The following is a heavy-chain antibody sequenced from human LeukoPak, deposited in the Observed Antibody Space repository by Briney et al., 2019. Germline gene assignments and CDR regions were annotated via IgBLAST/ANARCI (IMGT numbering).Heavy chain of an antibody. CDR3: ARDRPYDSSGYYLHDAFDI. J-gene: IGHJ3*02. V-gene: IGHV1-69*04. Sequence: GASVKVSCKASGGTFSSYAISWVRQAPGQRLEWMGRIIPILGIANYAQKFQGRVTITADKSTSTAYMELSSLRSEDTAVYYCARDRPYDSSGYYLHDAFDIWGQGTMVTVSS. CDR2: IIPILGIA. D-gene: IGHD3-22*01. CDR1: GGTFSSYA.